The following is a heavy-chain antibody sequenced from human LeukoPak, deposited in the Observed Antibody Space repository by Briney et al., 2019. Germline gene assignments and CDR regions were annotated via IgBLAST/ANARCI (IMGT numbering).Heavy chain of an antibody. Sequence: SVKFSCKASGFTFTSSAVQWVRQARGQRLEWIGWIVVGSGNTNYAQKFQERVTITRDMSTSTAYMELSSLRSEDTAVYYCATGVVPAAIGYWGQGTLVTVSS. V-gene: IGHV1-58*01. CDR3: ATGVVPAAIGY. CDR1: GFTFTSSA. D-gene: IGHD2-2*01. J-gene: IGHJ4*02. CDR2: IVVGSGNT.